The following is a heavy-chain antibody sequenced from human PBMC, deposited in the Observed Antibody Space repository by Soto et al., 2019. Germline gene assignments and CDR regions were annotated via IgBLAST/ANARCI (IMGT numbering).Heavy chain of an antibody. Sequence: SVKVSCKGSGYTFTSYGISWVRQAPGQGLEWMGGINPIYGKTNYAQKFQGRVTITADESTSTAYMELSSLRSEDTAVYYCARAPTYSSSWYYFDYWGQGTLVTVS. CDR2: INPIYGKT. V-gene: IGHV1-69*13. CDR3: ARAPTYSSSWYYFDY. J-gene: IGHJ4*02. D-gene: IGHD6-13*01. CDR1: GYTFTSYG.